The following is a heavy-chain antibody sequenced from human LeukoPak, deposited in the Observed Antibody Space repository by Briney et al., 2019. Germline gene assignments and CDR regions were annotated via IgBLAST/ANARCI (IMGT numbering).Heavy chain of an antibody. J-gene: IGHJ6*04. CDR1: GFTFSSYS. CDR3: AGVGVLWFGEFMDV. CDR2: ISSSSSTI. V-gene: IGHV3-48*01. Sequence: PGGSLRLPCAASGFTFSSYSMNWVRQAPGKGLEWVSYISSSSSTIYYADSVKGRFTISRDNAKNSLYLQMNSLRAEDTAVYYCAGVGVLWFGEFMDVWGKGTTVTVSS. D-gene: IGHD3-10*01.